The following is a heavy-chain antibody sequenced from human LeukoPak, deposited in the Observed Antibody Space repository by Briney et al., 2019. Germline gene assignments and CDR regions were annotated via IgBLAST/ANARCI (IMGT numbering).Heavy chain of an antibody. Sequence: SETLSLTCTVSGGSISSYYWSWIRQPAGKGLEWIGRIYTTGSTNYNPSLKSRVTMSVDTPKNQFSLKLSSVTAADTAVYYCTRDTSTIWFDYWGQGTLVTVSS. D-gene: IGHD2-2*01. V-gene: IGHV4-4*07. J-gene: IGHJ4*02. CDR3: TRDTSTIWFDY. CDR1: GGSISSYY. CDR2: IYTTGST.